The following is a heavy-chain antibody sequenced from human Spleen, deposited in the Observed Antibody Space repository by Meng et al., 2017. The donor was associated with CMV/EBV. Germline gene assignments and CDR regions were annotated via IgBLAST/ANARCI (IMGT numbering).Heavy chain of an antibody. D-gene: IGHD3-22*01. V-gene: IGHV1-69*16. CDR2: IIPILGIA. CDR1: GGTFSSYT. CDR3: AREGGDSSGPDPRLYYYGMDV. J-gene: IGHJ6*02. Sequence: SVKVSCKASGGTFSSYTISWVRQAPGQGLEWMGRIIPILGIANYAQKFQGRVTITTDESTSTAYMELSSLRSEDTAVYYCAREGGDSSGPDPRLYYYGMDVWGQGTTVTVSS.